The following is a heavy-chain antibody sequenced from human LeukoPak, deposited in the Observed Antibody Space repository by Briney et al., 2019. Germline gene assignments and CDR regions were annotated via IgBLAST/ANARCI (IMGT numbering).Heavy chain of an antibody. V-gene: IGHV3-48*01. CDR1: GFTFRTFP. CDR3: ARDYKYAFDN. Sequence: PGGSLRLSCAASGFTFRTFPMHWVRQAPGKGLEWISYIGIDSGNTNYADSVKGRFTISGDKAKNSLYLQVNSLRVEDTAVYYCARDYKYAFDNWGQGTLVTVSS. J-gene: IGHJ4*02. D-gene: IGHD5-24*01. CDR2: IGIDSGNT.